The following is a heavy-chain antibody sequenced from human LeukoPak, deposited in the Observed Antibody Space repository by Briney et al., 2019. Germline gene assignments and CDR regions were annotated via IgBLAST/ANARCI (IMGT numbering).Heavy chain of an antibody. V-gene: IGHV3-73*01. Sequence: PGGSLRLSCAASGVSFSDSAMHWVRRPPGKGLEWVGRIRAKSSSYATAYAASVKVRFTISRDDSKNTVYLQMNSLKTEDTAVYYCAKGPSYIGSWGQGTLVTVSS. CDR3: AKGPSYIGS. CDR1: GVSFSDSA. D-gene: IGHD2-15*01. CDR2: IRAKSSSYAT. J-gene: IGHJ4*02.